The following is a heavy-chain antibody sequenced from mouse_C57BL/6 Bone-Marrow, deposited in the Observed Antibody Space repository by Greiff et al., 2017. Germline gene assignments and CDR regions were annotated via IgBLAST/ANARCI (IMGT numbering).Heavy chain of an antibody. CDR3: ARRGSRDVDDAIDY. V-gene: IGHV5-12*01. CDR2: ISNGGGST. D-gene: IGHD1-1*01. Sequence: EVMLVESGGGLVQPGGSLKLSCAASGFTFSDYYMYWVRQTPEKRLEWVAYISNGGGSTYYPDTVKGRFTISRDNAKNTLYLQMSRLKTEDTAMYYCARRGSRDVDDAIDYWGQGTSVTVSS. CDR1: GFTFSDYY. J-gene: IGHJ4*01.